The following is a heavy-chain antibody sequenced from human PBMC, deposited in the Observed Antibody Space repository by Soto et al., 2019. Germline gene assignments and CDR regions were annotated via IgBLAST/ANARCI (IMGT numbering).Heavy chain of an antibody. D-gene: IGHD3-3*01. Sequence: SETLSLTCTVSGGSISSDGYYWSWIRQHPGKGLEWIGYIYYSGSTYYNPSLKSRVTISVDTSKNQFSLKLSSVTAADTAVYYCARGPFTIFGVAPAYDYWGQGTLVTVSS. CDR1: GGSISSDGYY. CDR3: ARGPFTIFGVAPAYDY. J-gene: IGHJ4*02. CDR2: IYYSGST. V-gene: IGHV4-31*03.